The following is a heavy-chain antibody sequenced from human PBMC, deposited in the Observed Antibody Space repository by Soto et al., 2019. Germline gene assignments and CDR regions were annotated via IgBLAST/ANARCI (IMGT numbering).Heavy chain of an antibody. CDR1: GGSISSYD. D-gene: IGHD3-10*01. Sequence: PSETLSLTCTVSGGSISSYDWSWIRQPPGKGLEWIGYIYYSGSPNYNPSLKSRVTLSVDTSKNQFSLKLSSVTAADTAVYYCARLLQLLWFGEKDYYGMDVWGQGTTVTV. V-gene: IGHV4-59*08. CDR2: IYYSGSP. J-gene: IGHJ6*02. CDR3: ARLLQLLWFGEKDYYGMDV.